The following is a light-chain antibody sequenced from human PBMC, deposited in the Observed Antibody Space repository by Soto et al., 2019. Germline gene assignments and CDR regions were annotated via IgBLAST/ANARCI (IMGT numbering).Light chain of an antibody. Sequence: DIVMTQSPDSLAVSLGERATINCKSSQSVLYSSNNKNYLAWYQQKPGQPPKLLIYWASTRESGVPDRFSGSGSGTDFTRTISSQQAEDVAVYYCQQYYSTPLTFGGGTKVEIK. CDR3: QQYYSTPLT. J-gene: IGKJ4*01. CDR2: WAS. V-gene: IGKV4-1*01. CDR1: QSVLYSSNNKNY.